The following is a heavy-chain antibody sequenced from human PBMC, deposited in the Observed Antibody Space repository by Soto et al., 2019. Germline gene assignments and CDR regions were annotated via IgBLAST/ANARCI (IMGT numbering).Heavy chain of an antibody. CDR2: TSQGGSAK. CDR1: GFTFSSYS. Sequence: PGGSLRLSCAASGFTFSSYSMNWVRQAPGKGLEWLAMTSQGGSAKYYVDSVRGRFTISRDSAKNSLYLQMNSLRAEDTAVYYCARHPERIAQIGWFDPWGQGTRVTVSS. CDR3: ARHPERIAQIGWFDP. V-gene: IGHV3-7*01. D-gene: IGHD6-13*01. J-gene: IGHJ5*02.